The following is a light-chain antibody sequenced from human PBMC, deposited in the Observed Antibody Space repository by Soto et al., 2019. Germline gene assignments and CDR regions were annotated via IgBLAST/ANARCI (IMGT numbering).Light chain of an antibody. Sequence: DIVMTQSPDSLAVSLGERATINCKSSQSVLYSSNNKNYLAWYQQKPGQPPKLLIYWASTREFGVPDRFSGSGSGADFTLASRSLHAEDVAVYYCQQYYATPQTFDQGTKVVIK. CDR3: QQYYATPQT. CDR1: QSVLYSSNNKNY. CDR2: WAS. V-gene: IGKV4-1*01. J-gene: IGKJ1*01.